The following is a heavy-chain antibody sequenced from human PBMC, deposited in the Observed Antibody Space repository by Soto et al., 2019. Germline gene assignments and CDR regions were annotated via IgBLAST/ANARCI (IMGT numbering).Heavy chain of an antibody. CDR2: INPSGGST. J-gene: IGHJ6*02. CDR3: AGDIVVVVVADNYYYYGMDV. D-gene: IGHD2-15*01. V-gene: IGHV1-46*01. Sequence: ASVKVSCKASGYTFTSYYMHWVRQAPGQGLEWMGIINPSGGSTSYAQKFQGRVTMTRDTSTSTVYMELSSLRSEDTAVYYYAGDIVVVVVADNYYYYGMDVWGQGTTVTVSS. CDR1: GYTFTSYY.